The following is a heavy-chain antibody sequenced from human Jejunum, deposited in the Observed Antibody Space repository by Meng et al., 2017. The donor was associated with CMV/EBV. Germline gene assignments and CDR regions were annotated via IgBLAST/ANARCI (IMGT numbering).Heavy chain of an antibody. CDR2: ISAYNGNT. CDR1: GDPFTNSG. CDR3: ARVEVGITSGDY. D-gene: IGHD1-26*01. V-gene: IGHV1-18*01. J-gene: IGHJ4*02. Sequence: QAQLVQSGGQAKEPGAPLKVSCNASGDPFTNSGITWVRQAPGQGLEWMGWISAYNGNTNYAQTLQGRVTMTTDTSTSTAYMELRSLRSDDTAVYYCARVEVGITSGDYWGQGTLVTVSS.